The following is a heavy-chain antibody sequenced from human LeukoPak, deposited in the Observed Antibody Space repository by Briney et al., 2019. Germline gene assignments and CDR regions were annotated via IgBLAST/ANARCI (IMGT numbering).Heavy chain of an antibody. CDR2: ISGSSSYI. V-gene: IGHV3-21*01. Sequence: AGGSLRLSCAASGFTFDDYGMSWVRQAPGKGLEWVSSISGSSSYIDYADSLKGRFTVSRDNAKNSLYLQMNSLRAEDTAVYYCARDHDEGFDYWGQGTLATVSS. D-gene: IGHD1-1*01. J-gene: IGHJ4*02. CDR1: GFTFDDYG. CDR3: ARDHDEGFDY.